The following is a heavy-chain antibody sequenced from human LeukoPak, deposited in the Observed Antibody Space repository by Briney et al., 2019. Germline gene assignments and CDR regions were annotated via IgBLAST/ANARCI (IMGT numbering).Heavy chain of an antibody. CDR1: GYTFTGYY. V-gene: IGHV1-2*02. D-gene: IGHD3-10*01. CDR2: INPNSGGT. J-gene: IGHJ3*02. Sequence: ASVKVSCKASGYTFTGYYMHWVRQAPGQGLEWMGWINPNSGGTNYAQKFQGRATMTRDTSISTAYMELSRLRSDDTAVYYCARARWFGSDDAFDIWGQGTMVTVSS. CDR3: ARARWFGSDDAFDI.